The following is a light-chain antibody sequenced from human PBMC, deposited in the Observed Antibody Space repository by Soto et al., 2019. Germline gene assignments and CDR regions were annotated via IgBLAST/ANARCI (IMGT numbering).Light chain of an antibody. CDR3: QQSNSYPYT. Sequence: DIQMTQSPSTLPASVGDRVTITCRASQSFSSWLAWYQQKPGKAPKLLIYDASSLESGVPSRFSGSGSGTEFTLTISSLQPDDFATYYCQQSNSYPYTFGQGTKLEIK. CDR2: DAS. J-gene: IGKJ2*01. CDR1: QSFSSW. V-gene: IGKV1-5*01.